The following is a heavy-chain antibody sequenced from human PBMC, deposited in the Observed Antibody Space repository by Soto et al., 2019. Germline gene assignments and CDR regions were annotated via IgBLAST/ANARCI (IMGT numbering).Heavy chain of an antibody. CDR3: ATYGGYDDRIGAQLGAFEI. CDR2: ISYSGNT. J-gene: IGHJ3*02. V-gene: IGHV4-31*03. CDR1: GGSITSGDYY. D-gene: IGHD3-22*01. Sequence: SDTLSLTCSVSGGSITSGDYYWSCIRQHPEKGLEWIGYISYSGNTFYNPSLKSRSNISVDTSKNQFSLRMTSVTAADTAGYYCATYGGYDDRIGAQLGAFEIWGQGTKVTVSS.